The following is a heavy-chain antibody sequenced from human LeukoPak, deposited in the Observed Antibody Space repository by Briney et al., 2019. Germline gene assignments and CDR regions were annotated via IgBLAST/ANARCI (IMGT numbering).Heavy chain of an antibody. CDR2: INHSGST. J-gene: IGHJ4*02. CDR3: ASRRDGYHRTKYYFDY. CDR1: GGSFSGYY. V-gene: IGHV4-34*01. Sequence: TSETLSLTCAVYGGSFSGYYWSWIRQPPGKGLEWIGEINHSGSTNYNPSLKSRVTISVDTSKNQFSLKLSSVTAADTAVYYCASRRDGYHRTKYYFDYWGQGTLVTVSS. D-gene: IGHD5-24*01.